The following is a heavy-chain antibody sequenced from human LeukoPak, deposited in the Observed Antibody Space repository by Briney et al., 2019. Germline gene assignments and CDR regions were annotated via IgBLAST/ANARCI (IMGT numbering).Heavy chain of an antibody. Sequence: SGGSLRLSCAASGFTFSSYWMSWVRQAPGKGLEWVANIKQDGSEKYYVDSVKGRFTISRDNAKNSLYLQMNSLRAEDTAVYYCARDKISGSYWGSWFDHWGQGTLVTVSS. CDR1: GFTFSSYW. CDR3: ARDKISGSYWGSWFDH. D-gene: IGHD1-26*01. CDR2: IKQDGSEK. V-gene: IGHV3-7*01. J-gene: IGHJ5*02.